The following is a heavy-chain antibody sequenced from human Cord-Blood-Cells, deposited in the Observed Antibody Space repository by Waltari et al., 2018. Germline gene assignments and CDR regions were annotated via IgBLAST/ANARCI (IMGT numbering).Heavy chain of an antibody. Sequence: EVQLVETGGGLIQPGGSLRLSCAASGFTVSSNYMSWVRQGPGKGLEWVSVIYSGGSTYYADSVKGRFTISRDNSKNTLYLQMNSLRAEDTAVYYCARGPIGSSWYGVYYYYGMDVWGQGTTVTVSS. D-gene: IGHD6-13*01. V-gene: IGHV3-53*02. CDR3: ARGPIGSSWYGVYYYYGMDV. J-gene: IGHJ6*02. CDR2: IYSGGST. CDR1: GFTVSSNY.